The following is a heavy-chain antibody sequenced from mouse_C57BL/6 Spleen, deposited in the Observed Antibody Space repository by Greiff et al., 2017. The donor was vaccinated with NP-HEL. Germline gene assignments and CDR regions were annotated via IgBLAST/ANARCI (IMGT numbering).Heavy chain of an antibody. D-gene: IGHD1-1*01. V-gene: IGHV1-9*01. J-gene: IGHJ4*01. Sequence: QVQLQQSGAELMKPGASVKLSCKATGYTFTGYWIEWVKQRPGHGLEWIGEILPGSGSTNYNEKFKGKATFTADTSSNTAYMQLSSLTTEDSAIYYCATGGLLLRSRYAMDYWGQGTSVTVSS. CDR2: ILPGSGST. CDR1: GYTFTGYW. CDR3: ATGGLLLRSRYAMDY.